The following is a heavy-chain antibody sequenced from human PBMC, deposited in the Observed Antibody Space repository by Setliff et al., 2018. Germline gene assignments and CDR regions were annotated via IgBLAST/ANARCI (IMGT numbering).Heavy chain of an antibody. V-gene: IGHV1-3*01. CDR3: ARDWFCSGGDCSDVFDF. D-gene: IGHD2-21*02. J-gene: IGHJ3*01. CDR1: GYTFTSYG. Sequence: ASVKVSCKASGYTFTSYGVHWVRQAPGQRLEWMGWINAANGNTKYSQKFQGRVTITRDTSASTVYMELRSLTFDDTAVYYCARDWFCSGGDCSDVFDFWGQGTMVTVSS. CDR2: INAANGNT.